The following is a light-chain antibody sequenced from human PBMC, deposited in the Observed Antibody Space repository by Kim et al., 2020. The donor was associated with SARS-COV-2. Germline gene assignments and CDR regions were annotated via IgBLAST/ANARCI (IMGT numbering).Light chain of an antibody. CDR1: SLRTYY. V-gene: IGLV3-19*01. CDR3: NSRDSSGNHVV. J-gene: IGLJ2*01. CDR2: GEN. Sequence: SSELTQDPAVSVALGQTVRITCQGDSLRTYYASWYQQKPRQAPILVIYGENNRPSGIPDRFSGSSSGDTASLTITGAQAEDEADYYCNSRDSSGNHVVFGGGTQLTVL.